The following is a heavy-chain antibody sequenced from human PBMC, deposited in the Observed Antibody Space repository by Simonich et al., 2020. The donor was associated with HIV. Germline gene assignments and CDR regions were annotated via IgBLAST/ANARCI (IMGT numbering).Heavy chain of an antibody. Sequence: QVQLQESGPGLVKPSETLSLTCTVSGGSFSTYYWSWIRQPPGKGLEWIGNIYYCGTTNYNPSLKRRITISGDTSKKQFSLKLSSVTAADTAVYYCARQPRIAAAGGGWFDPWGQGTLVTVSS. J-gene: IGHJ5*02. CDR2: IYYCGTT. CDR1: GGSFSTYY. V-gene: IGHV4-59*01. D-gene: IGHD6-13*01. CDR3: ARQPRIAAAGGGWFDP.